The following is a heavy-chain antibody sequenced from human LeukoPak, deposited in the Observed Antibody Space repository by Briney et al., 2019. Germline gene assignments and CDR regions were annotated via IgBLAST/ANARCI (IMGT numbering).Heavy chain of an antibody. CDR1: GFNFRTYS. CDR3: ARDADELRYFDPGAFDI. CDR2: ISSSGSTI. V-gene: IGHV3-48*04. J-gene: IGHJ3*02. D-gene: IGHD3-9*01. Sequence: PGGSLRLSCAASGFNFRTYSMNWVRQAPGKGLEWVSFISSSGSTIYYADSVKGRFTTSRDNAKNSLYLQMNSLRAEDTAVYYCARDADELRYFDPGAFDIWGQGTMVTVSS.